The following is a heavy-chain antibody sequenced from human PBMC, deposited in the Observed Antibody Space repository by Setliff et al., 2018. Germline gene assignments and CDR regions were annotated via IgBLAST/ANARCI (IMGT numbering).Heavy chain of an antibody. J-gene: IGHJ4*02. Sequence: GLEWIGCMYHSGSTYYNPSLKSRVTISIDTSKNSFSLKLASVTAADTAVYYCARVPALGGIVGTHGVDYWGQGTLVTVSS. D-gene: IGHD1-26*01. V-gene: IGHV4-38-2*02. CDR2: MYHSGST. CDR3: ARVPALGGIVGTHGVDY.